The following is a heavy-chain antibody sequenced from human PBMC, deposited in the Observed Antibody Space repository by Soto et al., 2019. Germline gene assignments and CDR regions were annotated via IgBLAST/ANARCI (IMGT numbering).Heavy chain of an antibody. D-gene: IGHD5-18*01. CDR2: VHFSGST. J-gene: IGHJ5*02. CDR1: GGSISSYY. CDR3: ARGGLYSYDDNIHNWFDP. Sequence: PSETLSLTCTVSGGSISSYYWSWIRQPPGKGLEWIGYVHFSGSTNYNPSLKSRVTISVDTSKNQFSLKLSSVTAADTAVYYCARGGLYSYDDNIHNWFDPWGQGTLVTVSS. V-gene: IGHV4-59*13.